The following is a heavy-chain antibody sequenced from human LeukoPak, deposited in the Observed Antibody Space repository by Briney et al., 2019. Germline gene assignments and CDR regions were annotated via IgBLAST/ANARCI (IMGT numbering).Heavy chain of an antibody. V-gene: IGHV1-18*04. J-gene: IGHJ6*03. Sequence: ASVKVSCKASGYIFISHGISWVRQAPGQGLEWMGWISPHNGKTEYAQKFQGRVSMTRDRSTSTVYMELRSLRSDDTAVYYCARESPPLTTVITKYYQYFMDVWGKGTTVTVSS. CDR2: ISPHNGKT. CDR1: GYIFISHG. D-gene: IGHD4-23*01. CDR3: ARESPPLTTVITKYYQYFMDV.